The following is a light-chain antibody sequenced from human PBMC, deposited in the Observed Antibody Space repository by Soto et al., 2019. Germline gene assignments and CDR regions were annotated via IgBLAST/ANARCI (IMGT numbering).Light chain of an antibody. V-gene: IGKV1-5*03. J-gene: IGKJ1*01. CDR3: QQYNSSPST. Sequence: DIQMTQSHSILSASVGDRVAITCRASQSISALVAWYQQKAGKAPKLLIYQASLLESGVPSRFSGSGSGTEFTLTISSLQPDDLATYYCQQYNSSPSTFGQGTKVEIK. CDR1: QSISAL. CDR2: QAS.